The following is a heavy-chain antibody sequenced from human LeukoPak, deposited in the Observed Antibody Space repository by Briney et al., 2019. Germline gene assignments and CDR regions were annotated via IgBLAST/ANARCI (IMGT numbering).Heavy chain of an antibody. Sequence: PSETLSLTCTVSGGSISSYYWSWIRQPAGKGLEWIGRIYTSGSTNYNPSLKSRVTMSVDTSKNQFSLNLSSVTAADTAVYYCARVGITGTWRYYYYMDVWGKGTTVTVSS. D-gene: IGHD1-7*01. V-gene: IGHV4-4*07. CDR2: IYTSGST. CDR3: ARVGITGTWRYYYYMDV. J-gene: IGHJ6*03. CDR1: GGSISSYY.